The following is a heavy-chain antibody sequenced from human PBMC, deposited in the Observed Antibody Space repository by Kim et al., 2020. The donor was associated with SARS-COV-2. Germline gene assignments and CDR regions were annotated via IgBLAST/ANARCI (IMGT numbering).Heavy chain of an antibody. CDR3: ARGSGGDWLDAFDI. J-gene: IGHJ3*02. Sequence: SVKVSCKASGGTFSSYAISWVRQAPGQGLEWMGGIIPIFGTANYAQKFRGRVTITADESTSTAYMELSSLRSEDTAVYYCARGSGGDWLDAFDIWGQGTMVTVSS. CDR1: GGTFSSYA. D-gene: IGHD2-21*02. CDR2: IIPIFGTA. V-gene: IGHV1-69*13.